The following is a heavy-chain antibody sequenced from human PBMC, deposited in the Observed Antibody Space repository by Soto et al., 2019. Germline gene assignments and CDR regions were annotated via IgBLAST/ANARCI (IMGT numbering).Heavy chain of an antibody. J-gene: IGHJ6*02. Sequence: QVQLVQSGAEVKKPGSSVKVSCKASGGTFSSYAISCVRQAPGQGLEWMGGIIPISGTANYAQKFQGRVTITADESTSTAYMELSSLRSEDTAVYYGARSQGSSTSLEIYYYYYYGMDVWGQGTTVTVSS. D-gene: IGHD2-2*01. CDR2: IIPISGTA. CDR1: GGTFSSYA. CDR3: ARSQGSSTSLEIYYYYYYGMDV. V-gene: IGHV1-69*01.